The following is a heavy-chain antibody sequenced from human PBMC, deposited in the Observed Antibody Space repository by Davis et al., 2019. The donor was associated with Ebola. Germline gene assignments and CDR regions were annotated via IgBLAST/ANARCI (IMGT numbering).Heavy chain of an antibody. CDR1: GYTFTSYG. Sequence: ASVKVSCKASGYTFTSYGISWVRQAPGQGLEWMGWISAYNGNTNYAQKLQGRVTMTTDTSTSTAYMELRSLRSDDTAVYYCARVDCSSTSCYGGDYVAFDIWGQGTMVTVSS. V-gene: IGHV1-18*01. D-gene: IGHD2-2*01. CDR3: ARVDCSSTSCYGGDYVAFDI. CDR2: ISAYNGNT. J-gene: IGHJ3*02.